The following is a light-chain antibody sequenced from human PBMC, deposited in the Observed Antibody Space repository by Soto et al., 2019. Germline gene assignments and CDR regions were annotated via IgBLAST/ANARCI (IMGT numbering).Light chain of an antibody. V-gene: IGKV3-20*01. CDR3: QQYISSPRT. CDR2: GAS. J-gene: IGKJ1*01. CDR1: KRVSSNY. Sequence: VLTQITAPPFFSPGARATLSCRASKRVSSNYLAWYQQKPGQAPRLLIYGASSRATGIPDRFSGSGSGTDFTLTISRLEPEDFAVYYCQQYISSPRTFAQGTNV.